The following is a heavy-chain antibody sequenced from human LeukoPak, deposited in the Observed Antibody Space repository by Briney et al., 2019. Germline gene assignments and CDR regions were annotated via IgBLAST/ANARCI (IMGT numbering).Heavy chain of an antibody. CDR1: GGTFSSYA. CDR3: ASSAGRGWSYNWFDP. D-gene: IGHD6-19*01. CDR2: IIPIFGTA. V-gene: IGHV1-69*13. J-gene: IGHJ5*02. Sequence: SVKVSCKASGGTFSSYAISWVRQAPGQGLEWMGGIIPIFGTANYAQKFQGRVTITADESTSTAYMELSSLRSEDTAVYYCASSAGRGWSYNWFDPWGQGTRVTVSS.